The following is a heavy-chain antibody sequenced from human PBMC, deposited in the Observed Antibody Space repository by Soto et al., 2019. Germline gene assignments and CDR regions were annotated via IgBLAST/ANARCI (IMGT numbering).Heavy chain of an antibody. CDR3: ARGMAEGQIFYYFDY. D-gene: IGHD3-9*01. CDR1: GGSVSSGSYY. J-gene: IGHJ4*02. CDR2: IYYSGST. Sequence: PSETLSLTCTVSGGSVSSGSYYWSWIRQPPGKGLEWIGYIYYSGSTNYNPSLKSRVTISVDTSKNQFSLKLSSVTAADTAVYYCARGMAEGQIFYYFDYWGQGALVTVSS. V-gene: IGHV4-61*01.